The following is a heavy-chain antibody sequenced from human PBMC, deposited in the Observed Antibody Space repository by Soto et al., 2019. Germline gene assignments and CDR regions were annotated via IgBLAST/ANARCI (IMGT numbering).Heavy chain of an antibody. D-gene: IGHD2-15*01. CDR2: IYYSGST. CDR3: ARDGQYCSGGSCYPNWFDP. CDR1: GGSVSSGSYY. J-gene: IGHJ5*02. Sequence: SETLSVTCTVSGGSVSSGSYYWSWIRQPPGKGLEWIGYIYYSGSTNYNPSLKSRVTISVDTSKSQFSLKLSSVTAADTAVYYCARDGQYCSGGSCYPNWFDPWGQGTLVTVSS. V-gene: IGHV4-61*01.